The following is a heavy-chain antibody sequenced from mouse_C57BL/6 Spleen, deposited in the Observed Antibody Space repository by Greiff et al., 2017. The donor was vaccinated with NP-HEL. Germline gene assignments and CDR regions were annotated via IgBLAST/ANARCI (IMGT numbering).Heavy chain of an antibody. Sequence: QVQLQQPGAELVKPGASVKLSCKASGYTFTSYWLHWVKQRPGQGLEWIGRILPKSGSTNYNKKFKGKATLTVDKSTSTAYMQHSSLTSEDSAVYYCARSGGNWGFDDWGQGTTLTVSS. CDR1: GYTFTSYW. V-gene: IGHV1-64*01. CDR3: ARSGGNWGFDD. J-gene: IGHJ2*01. CDR2: ILPKSGST. D-gene: IGHD4-1*01.